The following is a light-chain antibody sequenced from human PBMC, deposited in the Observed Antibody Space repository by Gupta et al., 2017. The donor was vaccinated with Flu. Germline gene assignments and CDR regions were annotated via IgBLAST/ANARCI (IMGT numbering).Light chain of an antibody. Sequence: DIQMTQSPSSVSASVGDRVTITCRASQTINNWLAWYQQKPGRAHKLLIYAASSLQSGVPPRFSASGSGTDFTLTINSLQPDDFATYYCQQANAFPLTFGGGTKVEFK. CDR2: AAS. J-gene: IGKJ4*01. CDR1: QTINNW. V-gene: IGKV1-12*01. CDR3: QQANAFPLT.